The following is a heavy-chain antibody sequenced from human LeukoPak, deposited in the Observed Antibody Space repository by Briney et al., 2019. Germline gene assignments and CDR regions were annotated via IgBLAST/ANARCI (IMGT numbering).Heavy chain of an antibody. CDR2: IGTAGDT. J-gene: IGHJ6*03. V-gene: IGHV3-13*01. Sequence: PGGALILSCAAPGFTFSSYDMHWVRQATGKGLEWVSAIGTAGDTYYPGSVKGRFTISRENAKNSFYLQMNSLRAGDTAVYYCARGFYGDSSYYYYYMDVWGKGTTVSVSS. CDR3: ARGFYGDSSYYYYYMDV. CDR1: GFTFSSYD. D-gene: IGHD3-22*01.